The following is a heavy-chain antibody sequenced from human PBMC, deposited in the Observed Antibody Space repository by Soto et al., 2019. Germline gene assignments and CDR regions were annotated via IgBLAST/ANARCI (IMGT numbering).Heavy chain of an antibody. CDR3: ALSLVLGYWSGGSCRSTWFVP. V-gene: IGHV2-5*01. D-gene: IGHD2-15*01. J-gene: IGHJ5*02. Sequence: QITLKESGPTLVKPTQTLTLTCTFSGYSLSTSGVGVGWIRQPPVKALEWRALTYWNDDKRYSPSLKSRLTVTVDTSKNQVVVTRTTVDPVDKATYYCALSLVLGYWSGGSCRSTWFVPWGRGTLVTVCS. CDR1: GYSLSTSGVG. CDR2: TYWNDDK.